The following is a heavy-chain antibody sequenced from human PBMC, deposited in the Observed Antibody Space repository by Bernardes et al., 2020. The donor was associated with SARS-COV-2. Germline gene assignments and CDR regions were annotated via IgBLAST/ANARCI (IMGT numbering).Heavy chain of an antibody. CDR3: ARGGLGYCSGGSCGLTYPIDY. Sequence: ASVKVSCMASGYTFTSYDINWVRQATGQGLEWMGWMNPNSGNTGYAQKFQGRVTMTRNTSISTAYMELSSLRSEDTAVYYCARGGLGYCSGGSCGLTYPIDYWGQGTLVTVSS. V-gene: IGHV1-8*01. J-gene: IGHJ4*02. D-gene: IGHD2-15*01. CDR2: MNPNSGNT. CDR1: GYTFTSYD.